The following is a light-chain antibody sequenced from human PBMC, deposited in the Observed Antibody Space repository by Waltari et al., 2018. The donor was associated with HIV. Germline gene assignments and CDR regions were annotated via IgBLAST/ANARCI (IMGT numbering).Light chain of an antibody. Sequence: PASVSGSPGQSITISCTGTSSDVGGYNYVSWYQQHPGKAPKLMIYDVSNRPSGVSNRFSGSKSGNTASLTISGLQAEDEADYYCSSYTSSSTLVFGTGTKVTVL. V-gene: IGLV2-14*01. J-gene: IGLJ1*01. CDR1: SSDVGGYNY. CDR3: SSYTSSSTLV. CDR2: DVS.